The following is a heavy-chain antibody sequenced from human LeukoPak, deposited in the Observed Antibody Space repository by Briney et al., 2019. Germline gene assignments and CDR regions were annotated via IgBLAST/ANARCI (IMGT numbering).Heavy chain of an antibody. Sequence: PGGSLRLSCAASEFTFNSYAMSWVRQAPGKGLEWVSAISGGGANTYYADSVKGRFTSSRDNSKNTLYLQMNSLRAEDTAVYYCAKSSPYSATYFDYWGQGTLVTVSS. J-gene: IGHJ4*02. CDR3: AKSSPYSATYFDY. CDR2: ISGGGANT. CDR1: EFTFNSYA. D-gene: IGHD1-26*01. V-gene: IGHV3-23*01.